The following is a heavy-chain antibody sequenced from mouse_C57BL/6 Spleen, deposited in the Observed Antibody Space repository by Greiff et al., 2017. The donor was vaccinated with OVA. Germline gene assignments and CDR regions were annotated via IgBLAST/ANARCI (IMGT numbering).Heavy chain of an antibody. CDR1: GYTFTSYW. Sequence: QVQLQQPGTVLVKPGASVKLSCKASGYTFTSYWMHWVKQTPGQVLEWIGNINPSNGGTNYNEKFKSKATLTVDKSSSTAYMQLSSLTSEDSAVYYCARQAYYSNYGGGIDYWGQGTTLTVSS. V-gene: IGHV1-53*01. CDR2: INPSNGGT. D-gene: IGHD2-5*01. CDR3: ARQAYYSNYGGGIDY. J-gene: IGHJ2*01.